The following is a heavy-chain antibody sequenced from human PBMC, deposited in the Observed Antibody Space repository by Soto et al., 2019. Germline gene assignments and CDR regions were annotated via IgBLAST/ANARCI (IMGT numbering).Heavy chain of an antibody. J-gene: IGHJ6*02. D-gene: IGHD4-4*01. CDR2: ISDPGTST. CDR3: AKDLDYSPASDYYYGMDV. CDR1: GFTFGNYA. Sequence: GGSLRLSCAASGFTFGNYAMNWVRQAPGKGLEWISSISDPGTSTYYANSVKGRFSMSRDNSKNTLFLQMDSLRAEDTAVYYCAKDLDYSPASDYYYGMDVWGQGTTVTVSS. V-gene: IGHV3-23*01.